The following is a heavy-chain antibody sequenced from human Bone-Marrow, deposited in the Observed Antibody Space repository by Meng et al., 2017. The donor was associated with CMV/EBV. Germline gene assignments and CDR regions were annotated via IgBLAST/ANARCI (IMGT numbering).Heavy chain of an antibody. D-gene: IGHD2-2*01. V-gene: IGHV3-11*01. J-gene: IGHJ4*02. CDR1: GFTFSDYY. Sequence: GESLQISCAASGFTFSDYYMSWIRQAPGKGLEGVSYISSSGSTIYYADSVKGRFTISRDNAKNSLYLQMNSLRAEDTAVYYCARSFVVVPATLDYWGQGTLVTVSS. CDR2: ISSSGSTI. CDR3: ARSFVVVPATLDY.